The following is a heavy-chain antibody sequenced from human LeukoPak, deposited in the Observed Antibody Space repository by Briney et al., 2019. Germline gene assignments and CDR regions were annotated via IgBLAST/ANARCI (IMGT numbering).Heavy chain of an antibody. CDR2: IKQDGSEK. Sequence: PGGSLRLSCAAPGFTFSSYWMSWVRQAPGKGLEWVANIKQDGSEKYYVDSVKGRFTISRDNAKNSLYLQMNSLRAEDTAVYYCARAHVTTVVWGQGTLVTVSS. CDR1: GFTFSSYW. CDR3: ARAHVTTVV. V-gene: IGHV3-7*01. D-gene: IGHD4-11*01. J-gene: IGHJ4*02.